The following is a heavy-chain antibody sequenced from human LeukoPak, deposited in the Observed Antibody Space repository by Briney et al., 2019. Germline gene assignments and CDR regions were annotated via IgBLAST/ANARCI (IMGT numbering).Heavy chain of an antibody. J-gene: IGHJ4*02. CDR1: GGTFSSYG. V-gene: IGHV1-69*04. CDR2: IIPILGIA. Sequence: ASVKLSCKASGGTFSSYGISWVRQAPGQGLEWMGRIIPILGIANYAQKFQGRVTITADKSTSTAYMELSSLRSEDTAVYYCARDHGVYGSFFDYWGQGTLVTVSS. D-gene: IGHD3-10*01. CDR3: ARDHGVYGSFFDY.